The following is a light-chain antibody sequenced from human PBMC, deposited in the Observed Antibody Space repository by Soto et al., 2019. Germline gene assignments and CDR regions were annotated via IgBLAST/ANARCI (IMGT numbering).Light chain of an antibody. CDR1: QSVSTS. CDR3: QQRSNWPLT. Sequence: EIVLTQSPATLSLSPGERATLSCRASQSVSTSLAWYQQKPGQAPRLLLYHASNRATDIPARFSGSGSGTDFTLTISSLGPEDFAIYYCQQRSNWPLTFGGGTKVEIK. J-gene: IGKJ4*01. CDR2: HAS. V-gene: IGKV3-11*01.